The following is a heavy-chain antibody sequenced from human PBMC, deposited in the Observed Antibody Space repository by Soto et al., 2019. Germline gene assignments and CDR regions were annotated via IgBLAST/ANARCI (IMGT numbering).Heavy chain of an antibody. J-gene: IGHJ4*02. CDR2: IIPMFGTA. V-gene: IGHV1-69*12. CDR1: GGTFSTYA. Sequence: QVQLVQSGAEVKKPESLVKVSCKAPGGTFSTYAISWVRQAPGQGLEWMGGIIPMFGTANYAQRFQDRVTNTADESTNTVYMELSSLRSEDTAVYFCASGIQLWLRRINNGYSGWGQGTLVTVSS. CDR3: ASGIQLWLRRINNGYSG. D-gene: IGHD5-18*01.